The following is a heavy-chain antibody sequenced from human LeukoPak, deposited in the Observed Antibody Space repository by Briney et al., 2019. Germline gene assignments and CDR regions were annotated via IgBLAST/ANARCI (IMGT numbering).Heavy chain of an antibody. Sequence: GGSLRLSCAASGFTFSSYWMSWVRQAPGKGLEWVANIKQDGSEKYYVDSVKGRFTISRDNAKNSLYLQMNSLRAEDTAVYYCARGSSSWYAPGADYYFDYWGQGTLVTVSS. CDR3: ARGSSSWYAPGADYYFDY. J-gene: IGHJ4*02. V-gene: IGHV3-7*01. D-gene: IGHD6-13*01. CDR2: IKQDGSEK. CDR1: GFTFSSYW.